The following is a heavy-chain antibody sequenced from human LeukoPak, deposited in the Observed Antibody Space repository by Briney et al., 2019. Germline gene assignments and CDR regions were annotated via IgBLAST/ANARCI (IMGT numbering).Heavy chain of an antibody. D-gene: IGHD1-14*01. CDR1: GYTLTELS. V-gene: IGHV1-18*01. CDR2: ISAYNGNT. Sequence: ASVKVSCKVSGYTLTELSMHWVRQAPGQGLEWMGWISAYNGNTNYAQKLQGRVTMTTDTSTSTAYMELRSLRSDDTAVYYCARTEGYFQHWGQGTLVTVSS. J-gene: IGHJ1*01. CDR3: ARTEGYFQH.